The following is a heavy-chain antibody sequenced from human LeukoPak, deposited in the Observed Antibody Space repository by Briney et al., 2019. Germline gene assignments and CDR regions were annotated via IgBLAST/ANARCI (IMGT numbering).Heavy chain of an antibody. CDR3: ARGITHKRRGHDY. Sequence: ASVKVSYTPSGYTFTTYDINWVRQATGQRLKWRRWMNPKSGNTGYAQKFQRRVTMTRNTSIRTTYMELSSLRSEDTAVYYCARGITHKRRGHDYWGQGTLVTVSS. D-gene: IGHD3-10*01. CDR1: GYTFTTYD. J-gene: IGHJ4*02. CDR2: MNPKSGNT. V-gene: IGHV1-8*01.